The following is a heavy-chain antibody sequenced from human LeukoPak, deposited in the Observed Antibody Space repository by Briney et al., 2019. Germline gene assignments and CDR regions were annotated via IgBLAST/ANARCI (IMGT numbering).Heavy chain of an antibody. CDR2: IGGSGTST. Sequence: GGSLRLSCAASGFTFSSYGMSWVRQAPGKGLEWVSAIGGSGTSTCYADSVKGRFTISRDNSKNTLYLQMNSLRAEDTAVYYCAKLVGATDYWGQGTLVTVSS. J-gene: IGHJ4*02. CDR3: AKLVGATDY. CDR1: GFTFSSYG. V-gene: IGHV3-23*01. D-gene: IGHD1-26*01.